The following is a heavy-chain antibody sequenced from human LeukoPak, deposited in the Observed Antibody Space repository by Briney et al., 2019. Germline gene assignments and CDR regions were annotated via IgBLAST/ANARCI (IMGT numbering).Heavy chain of an antibody. D-gene: IGHD2-2*01. CDR2: INHSGST. V-gene: IGHV4-34*01. J-gene: IGHJ5*02. CDR3: ARHFYIVVVPAVNWFDP. Sequence: SETLSLTCAVYGGSFSGYYWSWIRQPPGKGLEWSVEINHSGSTNYNPSLKSRVTISVDASKIQFSLKLSSVTAADTAVYYCARHFYIVVVPAVNWFDPWGQGTLVTVSS. CDR1: GGSFSGYY.